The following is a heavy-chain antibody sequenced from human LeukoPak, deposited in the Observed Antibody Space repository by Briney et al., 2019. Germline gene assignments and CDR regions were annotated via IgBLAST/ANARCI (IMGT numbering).Heavy chain of an antibody. CDR2: ISSSGSTI. CDR3: AKGSGTYNGYYYYYGMDV. CDR1: GFTFSSYA. V-gene: IGHV3-23*01. Sequence: GGSLRLSCAAPGFTFSSYAMSWVRQAPGKGLEWVSYISSSGSTIYYADSVKGRFTISRDNSKNTLYLQMNSLRAEDTAVYYCAKGSGTYNGYYYYYGMDVWGHGTTVTVSS. J-gene: IGHJ6*02. D-gene: IGHD1-26*01.